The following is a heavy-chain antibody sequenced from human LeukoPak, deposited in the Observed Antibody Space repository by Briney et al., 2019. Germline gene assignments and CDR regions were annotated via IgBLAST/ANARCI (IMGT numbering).Heavy chain of an antibody. D-gene: IGHD4-23*01. CDR1: GGSISSYY. CDR2: IYTSGST. J-gene: IGHJ2*01. V-gene: IGHV4-4*07. CDR3: ARVGTVVTPDDWYFDL. Sequence: PSETLSLTCTVSGGSISSYYWSWIRQPAGKGLEWIGRIYTSGSTNYNPSLKSRVTMSVDTSKNQLSLKLSSVTAADTAAYYCARVGTVVTPDDWYFDLWGRGTLVTVSS.